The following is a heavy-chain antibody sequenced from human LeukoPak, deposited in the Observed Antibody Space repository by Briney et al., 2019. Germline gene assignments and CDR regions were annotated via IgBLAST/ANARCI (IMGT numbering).Heavy chain of an antibody. CDR3: ALGIYYDSSVGPSFDY. Sequence: ASVKVSCKVSGYTLTELSMHWVRQAPGKGLEWMGGFDPEDGETIYAQKFQGRVTMTEDTSTDTAYMELSSLRSEDTAVYYCALGIYYDSSVGPSFDYWGQGTLVTVSS. CDR2: FDPEDGET. D-gene: IGHD3-22*01. J-gene: IGHJ4*02. V-gene: IGHV1-24*01. CDR1: GYTLTELS.